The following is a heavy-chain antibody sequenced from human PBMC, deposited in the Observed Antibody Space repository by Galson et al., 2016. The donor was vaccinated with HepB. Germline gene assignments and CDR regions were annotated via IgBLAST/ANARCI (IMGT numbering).Heavy chain of an antibody. CDR1: GLIFSNYW. J-gene: IGHJ4*02. CDR3: ATFVHTAIHY. Sequence: SLRLSCAASGLIFSNYWMTWVRQAPGKGLEWVANIKQDGSDKNYLDSVKGRFTISRDNAKNSLYLQMNSLRAEDTAVYYCATFVHTAIHYWGQGTLVSVSS. CDR2: IKQDGSDK. D-gene: IGHD2-2*02. V-gene: IGHV3-7*03.